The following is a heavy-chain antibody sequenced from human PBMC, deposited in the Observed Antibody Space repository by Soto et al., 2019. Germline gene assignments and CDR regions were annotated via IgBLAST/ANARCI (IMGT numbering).Heavy chain of an antibody. Sequence: GGSLRLSCAASGFTFSSYAMHWVRQAPGKGLEWVAVISYDGSNKYYADSVKGRFTISRDNSKNTLYLQMNSLRAEDTAVYDCARPTGDRDYYYYGMDVWGQGTTVTVSS. CDR2: ISYDGSNK. CDR1: GFTFSSYA. J-gene: IGHJ6*02. D-gene: IGHD7-27*01. V-gene: IGHV3-30*04. CDR3: ARPTGDRDYYYYGMDV.